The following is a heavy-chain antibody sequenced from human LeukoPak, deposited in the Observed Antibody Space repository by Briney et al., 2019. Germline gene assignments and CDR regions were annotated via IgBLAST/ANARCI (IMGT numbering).Heavy chain of an antibody. Sequence: GGSLRLSCAASGFTFDDYAMHWVRQAPGKGLEWVSGISWNSGSIVYAESVKGRFTISRDNAKNSLYLQMNSLRAEDTALYYCAKSSYYDILTGYYFWGQGTLVTVSS. CDR3: AKSSYYDILTGYYF. CDR1: GFTFDDYA. D-gene: IGHD3-9*01. CDR2: ISWNSGSI. V-gene: IGHV3-9*01. J-gene: IGHJ4*02.